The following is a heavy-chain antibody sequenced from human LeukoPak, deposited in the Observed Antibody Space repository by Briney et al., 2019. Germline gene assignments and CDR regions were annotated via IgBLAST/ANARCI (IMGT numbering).Heavy chain of an antibody. Sequence: GGSLRLSCAASGFTFSSYGMHWVRQAPGKGLEWVAFIQYDESNKSYAESVKGRFTISRDNSKNTLYLQMNSLRAEDTAVYYCAKDPYSRSWYASYCDYWGQGTLVTVSS. J-gene: IGHJ4*02. CDR1: GFTFSSYG. D-gene: IGHD6-13*01. V-gene: IGHV3-30*02. CDR2: IQYDESNK. CDR3: AKDPYSRSWYASYCDY.